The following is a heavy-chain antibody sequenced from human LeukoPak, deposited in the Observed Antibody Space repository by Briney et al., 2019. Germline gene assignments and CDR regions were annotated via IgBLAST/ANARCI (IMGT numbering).Heavy chain of an antibody. Sequence: PSETLSLTCNVSGDSITSGAFYWAWIRQSPGKGLEWIGNVYDSGSTQYNPSLRGRVSISMDKTKNQFSLNLNSVSVTDTAIYYCARRDYAAWFDPWGQGTLASVSS. D-gene: IGHD4/OR15-4a*01. V-gene: IGHV4-39*01. CDR3: ARRDYAAWFDP. J-gene: IGHJ5*02. CDR2: VYDSGST. CDR1: GDSITSGAFY.